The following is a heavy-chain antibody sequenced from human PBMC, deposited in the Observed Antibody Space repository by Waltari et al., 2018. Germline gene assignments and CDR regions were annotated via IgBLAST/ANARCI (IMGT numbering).Heavy chain of an antibody. CDR2: IYHSGST. D-gene: IGHD1-26*01. J-gene: IGHJ4*02. CDR3: ARAGVWELLSYFDY. CDR1: GYSLSRGYY. V-gene: IGHV4-38-2*01. Sequence: QVQLQESCPGLVTPSETLSLTCAVSGYSLSRGYYWGWIRQPPGKGLEWIGSIYHSGSTYYNPALKSRVTISVDTSKNQFSLKLSSVTAADTAVYYCARAGVWELLSYFDYWGQGTLVTVSS.